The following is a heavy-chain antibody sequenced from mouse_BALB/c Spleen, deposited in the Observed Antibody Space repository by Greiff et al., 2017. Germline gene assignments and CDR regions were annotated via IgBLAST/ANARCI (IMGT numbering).Heavy chain of an antibody. CDR2: ISNLAYSI. J-gene: IGHJ4*01. Sequence: DVHLVESGGGLVQPGGSRKLSCAASGFTFSDYGMAWVRQAPGKGPEWVAFISNLAYSIYYADTVTGRFTISRENAKNTLYLEMSSLRSEDTAMYYCAREGYDYAMDYWGQGTSVTVSS. D-gene: IGHD2-14*01. V-gene: IGHV5-15*02. CDR3: AREGYDYAMDY. CDR1: GFTFSDYG.